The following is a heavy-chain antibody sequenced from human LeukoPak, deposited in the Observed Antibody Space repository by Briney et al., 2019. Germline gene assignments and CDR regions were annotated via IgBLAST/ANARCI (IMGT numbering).Heavy chain of an antibody. CDR1: GDTFSNYD. CDR3: ARDILVGATFDFDY. D-gene: IGHD1-26*01. V-gene: IGHV1-46*03. CDR2: INPSGGST. Sequence: ASVKVSCEASGDTFSNYDVTWVRQAPGQGLEWMGIINPSGGSTSYAQKFQGRVTMTRDTSTSTVYMELSSLRSEDTAVYYCARDILVGATFDFDYWGQGTLVTVSS. J-gene: IGHJ4*02.